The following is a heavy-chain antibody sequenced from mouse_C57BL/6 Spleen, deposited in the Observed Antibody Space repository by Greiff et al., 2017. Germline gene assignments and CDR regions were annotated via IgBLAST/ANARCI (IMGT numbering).Heavy chain of an antibody. CDR1: GFTFTDYY. Sequence: EVKLQESGGGLVQPGGSLSLSCAASGFTFTDYYMSWVRQPPGKALEWLGFIRNKANGYTTEYSASVKGRFTISRDNSQSIHYLQMNALRAEDSATYYCARSLTTVGDWYFDVWGTGTTVTVSS. V-gene: IGHV7-3*01. D-gene: IGHD1-1*01. CDR3: ARSLTTVGDWYFDV. CDR2: IRNKANGYTT. J-gene: IGHJ1*03.